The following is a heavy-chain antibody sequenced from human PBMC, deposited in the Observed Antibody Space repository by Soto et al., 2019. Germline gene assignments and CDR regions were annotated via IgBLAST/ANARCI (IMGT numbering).Heavy chain of an antibody. V-gene: IGHV3-53*04. CDR1: GFTISRNY. J-gene: IGHJ4*02. D-gene: IGHD2-8*01. CDR3: ATHEYLYD. CDR2: IYSDAGT. Sequence: EVQLVESGGGLVQPGGSLRLSCAVSGFTISRNYMTWVRQAPGKGLEWVSVIYSDAGTDYADSVKGRFTISRDNSKSTVYLQMNSLRVEDTAVYYCATHEYLYDWGQGTLVTVSS.